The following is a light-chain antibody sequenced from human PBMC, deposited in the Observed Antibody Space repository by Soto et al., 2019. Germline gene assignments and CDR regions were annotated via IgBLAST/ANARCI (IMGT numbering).Light chain of an antibody. V-gene: IGLV2-14*03. Sequence: QSALTQPASVSGSPGQSITISCTGSSSDLGTYNYVSWYQQHPGTAPKLMIYDVNDRPSGVSNRFSGSKSGNTASLTISGLQAEDEADYYCSSYSSTSTYVFGSGTKVTVL. CDR3: SSYSSTSTYV. J-gene: IGLJ1*01. CDR2: DVN. CDR1: SSDLGTYNY.